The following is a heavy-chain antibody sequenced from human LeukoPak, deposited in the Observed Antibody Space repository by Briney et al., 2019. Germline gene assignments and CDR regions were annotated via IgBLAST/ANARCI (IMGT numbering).Heavy chain of an antibody. V-gene: IGHV1-18*01. CDR1: GYTFTSYG. CDR3: ARIKALGIAVAGKY. D-gene: IGHD6-19*01. CDR2: ISAYNDNT. J-gene: IGHJ4*02. Sequence: ASVKVSCKASGYTFTSYGINWVRQAPGQGLEWMGWISAYNDNTNYAQKLQDRIAMTTDTSTSTAYMELRSLRSDDTAVYYCARIKALGIAVAGKYWGQGTLVTVSS.